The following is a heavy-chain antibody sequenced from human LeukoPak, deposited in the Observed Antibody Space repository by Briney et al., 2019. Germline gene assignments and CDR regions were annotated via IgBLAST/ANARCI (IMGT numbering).Heavy chain of an antibody. CDR2: IYHSGST. J-gene: IGHJ5*02. V-gene: IGHV4-38-2*02. CDR1: GYSISSGYY. CDR3: ARGQHYYDSSGPHPWWFDP. Sequence: SETLSLTCTVSGYSISSGYYWGWIRQPPGKGLEWIGSIYHSGSTYYKPSLKRRVTISVDTPKNQFPLTLSSVTAADTAVYYCARGQHYYDSSGPHPWWFDPWGQGTLVTVSS. D-gene: IGHD3-22*01.